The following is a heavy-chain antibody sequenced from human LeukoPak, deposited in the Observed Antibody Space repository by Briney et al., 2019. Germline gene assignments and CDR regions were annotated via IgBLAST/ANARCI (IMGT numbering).Heavy chain of an antibody. CDR2: ISSGSSYI. V-gene: IGHV3-21*06. J-gene: IGHJ6*02. CDR1: GFTFKNYG. D-gene: IGHD1-1*01. Sequence: GGSLRLSCAASGFTFKNYGMNWVRQAPGKGLEWVSSISSGSSYIGYADSLQGRFTISRDNAKSSLYLQMNSLRGEDTAVYYCARSKGGAQREYGMDVWGQGTTVTVSS. CDR3: ARSKGGAQREYGMDV.